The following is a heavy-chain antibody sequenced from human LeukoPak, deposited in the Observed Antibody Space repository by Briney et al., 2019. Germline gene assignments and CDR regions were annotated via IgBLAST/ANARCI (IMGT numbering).Heavy chain of an antibody. CDR3: VRHNYGYDY. V-gene: IGHV3-23*01. CDR2: ISWNSGSI. D-gene: IGHD3-10*01. CDR1: GFTFSSYA. Sequence: GGSLRLSCAASGFTFSSYAMSWVRQAPGKGLEWVSGISWNSGSIGYADSVKGRFTISRDNAKNTLYLQMNRLRAEDTAVYYCVRHNYGYDYWGQGTLVTVSS. J-gene: IGHJ4*02.